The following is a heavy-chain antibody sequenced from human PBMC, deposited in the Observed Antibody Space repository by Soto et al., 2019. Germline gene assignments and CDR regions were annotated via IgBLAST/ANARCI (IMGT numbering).Heavy chain of an antibody. Sequence: QVQLVESGGGVVQPGRSLRLSCAASGFTFSSYGMHWVRQAPGKGLEWVALVSYHGTNKYYGDSVNGRFTISRDNSKNTPYLQMNSLRAEDTAVYYCARGLPYDSSGYFFDYWGQGTLVTVSS. V-gene: IGHV3-30*03. J-gene: IGHJ4*02. CDR2: VSYHGTNK. CDR1: GFTFSSYG. CDR3: ARGLPYDSSGYFFDY. D-gene: IGHD3-22*01.